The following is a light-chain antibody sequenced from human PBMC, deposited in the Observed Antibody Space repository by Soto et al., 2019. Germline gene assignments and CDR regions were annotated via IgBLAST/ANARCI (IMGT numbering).Light chain of an antibody. V-gene: IGKV3-15*01. Sequence: EIVMTQSPATLSVSPGERATLSCRASQSVSSSLAWYQQKPGQAPRLLIYGASTRATGIPARFGGSGSGIEFTLTISSLQSEDFAVYYCQQYNNWWTFGQGTKVEIK. CDR1: QSVSSS. J-gene: IGKJ1*01. CDR2: GAS. CDR3: QQYNNWWT.